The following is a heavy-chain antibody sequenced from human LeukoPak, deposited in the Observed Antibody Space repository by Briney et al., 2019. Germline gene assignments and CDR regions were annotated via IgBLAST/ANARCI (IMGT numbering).Heavy chain of an antibody. CDR2: INHSGST. D-gene: IGHD5-18*01. J-gene: IGHJ4*02. V-gene: IGHV4-34*01. CDR3: ARGRYSYDYFDY. CDR1: GGSFSGYY. Sequence: SETLSLTCAVYGGSFSGYYWSWIRQPPGKGPEWIGEINHSGSTNYNPSLKSRVTISVDTSKNQFSLKLSSVTAADTAEYYCARGRYSYDYFDYWGQGTLVTVSS.